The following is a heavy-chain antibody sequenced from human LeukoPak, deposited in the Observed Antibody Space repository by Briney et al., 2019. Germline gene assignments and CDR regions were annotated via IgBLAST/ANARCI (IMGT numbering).Heavy chain of an antibody. CDR1: GFTFSSYW. CDR3: ARDTYYYNSSAFYHYYYGMDV. D-gene: IGHD3-22*01. J-gene: IGHJ6*02. V-gene: IGHV3-74*01. CDR2: IEYDGSKT. Sequence: GGSLRLSCAASGFTFSSYWMSWVRQAPGKGLEWVSRIEYDGSKTKYADSVKGRFTISRDNAKNTLYLQMNSLRAEDTAVYYCARDTYYYNSSAFYHYYYGMDVWGQGTTVTVSS.